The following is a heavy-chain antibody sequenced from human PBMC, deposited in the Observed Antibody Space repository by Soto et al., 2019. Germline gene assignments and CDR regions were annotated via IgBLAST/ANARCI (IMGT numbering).Heavy chain of an antibody. D-gene: IGHD2-15*01. CDR3: AGGDCSGGSCYWFEP. CDR1: GGSISSGGYY. Sequence: PSETLSLTCTVSGGSISSGGYYWSWIRQHPGKGLEWIGYIYYSGSTYYNPSLKSRVTISVDTSKNQFSLKLSSVTAADTAVYYCAGGDCSGGSCYWFEPWGQGTLVTV. V-gene: IGHV4-31*03. CDR2: IYYSGST. J-gene: IGHJ5*02.